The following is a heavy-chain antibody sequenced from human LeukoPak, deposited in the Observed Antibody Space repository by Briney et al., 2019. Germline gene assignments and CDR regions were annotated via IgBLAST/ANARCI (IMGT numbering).Heavy chain of an antibody. J-gene: IGHJ4*02. CDR3: ASGMTTVTTRQFDY. V-gene: IGHV1-69*06. D-gene: IGHD4-17*01. Sequence: SVKVSCKASGGTFSSYAISWVRQAPGQGLERMGGIIPIFGTANYAQKFQGRVTIAADKSTSTAYMELSSLRSEDTAVYYCASGMTTVTTRQFDYWGQGPLVTVSS. CDR1: GGTFSSYA. CDR2: IIPIFGTA.